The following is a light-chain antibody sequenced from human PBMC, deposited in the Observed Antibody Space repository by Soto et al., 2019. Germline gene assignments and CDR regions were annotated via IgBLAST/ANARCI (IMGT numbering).Light chain of an antibody. CDR2: RTS. CDR1: QSISSN. CDR3: QQYNNWPRAT. V-gene: IGKV3-15*01. J-gene: IGKJ4*01. Sequence: EIVMTQSPATLSVSPGQRATLSSRASQSISSNLAWYQKKPGQAPRLLXCRTSSRATGFPARFSGSGSGTELNLTISSLQSEDFGVYYCQQYNNWPRATFGGGTKVDIK.